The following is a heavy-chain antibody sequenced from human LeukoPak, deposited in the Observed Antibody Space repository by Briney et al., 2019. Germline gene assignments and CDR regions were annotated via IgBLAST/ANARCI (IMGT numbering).Heavy chain of an antibody. CDR1: GYTFITYG. D-gene: IGHD3-22*01. CDR2: ITAYNGNT. Sequence: ASVKVSCKTSGYTFITYGISWVRQAPGQGLEWMGWITAYNGNTKYAQKLQDRVTMTTDTSTSTAYMELSSLRSEDTAVYYCARAGDYYDSSGYYYPYYFDYWGQGTLVTVSS. V-gene: IGHV1-18*01. J-gene: IGHJ4*02. CDR3: ARAGDYYDSSGYYYPYYFDY.